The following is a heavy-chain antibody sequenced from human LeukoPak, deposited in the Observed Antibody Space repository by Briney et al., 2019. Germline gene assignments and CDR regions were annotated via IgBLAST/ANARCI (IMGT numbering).Heavy chain of an antibody. D-gene: IGHD3-10*01. Sequence: GGSLRLSCAASGFTFSSYAMMWVRQAPGKGLEWVSSITGSGDGTYYADSVRGRFTISRDNSKNTLYLQVNSLSAEDTAVYFCVKGFVHPTYYFEYWGQGTLVTVSS. CDR1: GFTFSSYA. CDR2: ITGSGDGT. J-gene: IGHJ4*02. V-gene: IGHV3-23*01. CDR3: VKGFVHPTYYFEY.